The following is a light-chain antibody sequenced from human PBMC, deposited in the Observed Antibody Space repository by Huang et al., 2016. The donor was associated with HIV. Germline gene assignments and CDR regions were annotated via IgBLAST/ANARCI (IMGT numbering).Light chain of an antibody. V-gene: IGKV3-11*01. J-gene: IGKJ1*01. Sequence: EIVLTQSPATLSLSPRERATLSCRASQSVSSYLAWYQQKPGQAPRLLIYEASNRATGIAARFSGSGSGTDFTLTISSLEPEDFAVYYCQQRSNWPPTFGQGTKVEIK. CDR3: QQRSNWPPT. CDR1: QSVSSY. CDR2: EAS.